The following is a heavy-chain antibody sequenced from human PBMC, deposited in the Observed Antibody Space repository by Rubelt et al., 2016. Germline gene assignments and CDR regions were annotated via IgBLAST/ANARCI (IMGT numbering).Heavy chain of an antibody. D-gene: IGHD1-26*01. CDR1: GYSFTSYW. CDR3: ARHGHVQSGDAFDI. J-gene: IGHJ3*02. CDR2: IYPGDSDT. Sequence: EVQLVQSGAEVKKPGESLKISCKGSGYSFTSYWIGWVRQMPGKGLEWMGVIYPGDSDTRYRPSFRGQVTNYAAKSTSTADVQWRSVQASDTAMYYCARHGHVQSGDAFDIWGQGTMVTVSS. V-gene: IGHV5-51*01.